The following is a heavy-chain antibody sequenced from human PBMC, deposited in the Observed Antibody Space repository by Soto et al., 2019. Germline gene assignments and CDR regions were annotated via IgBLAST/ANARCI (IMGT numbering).Heavy chain of an antibody. V-gene: IGHV4-39*01. CDR3: ARADLRYSSGVFDY. CDR1: GGSISSSSRH. D-gene: IGHD6-19*01. Sequence: PSETLSLTCTVSGGSISSSSRHWAWIRQPPGKGLEWIGSIYYSGNTYHNPSLKSRVTISVDTSKNQFSLKLSSVTAADTSVYYCARADLRYSSGVFDYWGQGTLVTVSS. CDR2: IYYSGNT. J-gene: IGHJ4*02.